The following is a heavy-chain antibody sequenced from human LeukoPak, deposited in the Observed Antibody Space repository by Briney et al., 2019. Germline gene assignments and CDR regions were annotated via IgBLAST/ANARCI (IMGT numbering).Heavy chain of an antibody. CDR1: GGSINSYY. CDR2: IYSSGST. Sequence: SETLSLTCTVSGGSINSYYWSWIRQPAGKGLEWIGRIYSSGSTNYNPSLKSRVTISVDRSKNQFSLKLSSVTAADTAVYYCARVDRYYYYGMDVWGQGTTVTVSS. CDR3: ARVDRYYYYGMDV. V-gene: IGHV4-4*07. D-gene: IGHD3/OR15-3a*01. J-gene: IGHJ6*02.